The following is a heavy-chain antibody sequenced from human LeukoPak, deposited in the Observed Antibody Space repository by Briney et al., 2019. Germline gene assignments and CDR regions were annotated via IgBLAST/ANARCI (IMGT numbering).Heavy chain of an antibody. CDR2: IYTSGST. CDR3: ARGSLRYCSGGSCYFGH. V-gene: IGHV4-4*07. CDR1: GGSISSYY. J-gene: IGHJ1*01. Sequence: SETLSLTCTVSGGSISSYYWSWIRQPAGKGLEWIGRIYTSGSTNYNPSLKSRVTISVDTSKNQFSLKLSSVTAADTAVYYCARGSLRYCSGGSCYFGHWGQGTLVTVSS. D-gene: IGHD2-15*01.